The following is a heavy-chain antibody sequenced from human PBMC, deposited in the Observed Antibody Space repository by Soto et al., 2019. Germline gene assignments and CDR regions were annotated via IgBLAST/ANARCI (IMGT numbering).Heavy chain of an antibody. CDR1: GGTFSSYA. D-gene: IGHD3-22*01. CDR3: ARDAEYYYDSSLDY. V-gene: IGHV1-69*13. CDR2: IIPIFGTA. Sequence: PSVKVSCKASGGTFSSYAIIWVRQAPGQGLEWMGGIIPIFGTANYAQKFQGRVTITADESTSTAYMELSSLRSEDTAVYYCARDAEYYYDSSLDYWGQGTLVTVYS. J-gene: IGHJ4*02.